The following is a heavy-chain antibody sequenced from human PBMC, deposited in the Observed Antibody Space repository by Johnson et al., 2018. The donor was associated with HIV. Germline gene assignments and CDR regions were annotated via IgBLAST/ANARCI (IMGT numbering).Heavy chain of an antibody. D-gene: IGHD3-3*01. CDR3: ARGDFWSGYPDAFDI. J-gene: IGHJ3*02. CDR1: GFTVSSNY. Sequence: VHLVESGGGVVQPGGSLRLSCAASGFTVSSNYMSWVRQAPGKGLEWVSVIYSGGSTYYADSVKGRFTISRDSSKNTLYLQMNSLRAEDTAVYYCARGDFWSGYPDAFDIWGQGTMVTVS. V-gene: IGHV3-66*02. CDR2: IYSGGST.